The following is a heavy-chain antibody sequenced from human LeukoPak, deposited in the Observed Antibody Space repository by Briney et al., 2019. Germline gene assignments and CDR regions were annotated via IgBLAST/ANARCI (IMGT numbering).Heavy chain of an antibody. J-gene: IGHJ5*02. D-gene: IGHD3-22*01. CDR3: ARATYYYDSSGLGFDP. CDR1: GYTFTGYY. CDR2: INPNSGGT. V-gene: IGHV1-2*02. Sequence: GASVKVSCKASGYTFTGYYMLWVRQAPGQGLEWMGWINPNSGGTNYAQKFQGRVTMTRDTSISTAYMELSRLRSDDTAVYYCARATYYYDSSGLGFDPWGQGTLVTVSS.